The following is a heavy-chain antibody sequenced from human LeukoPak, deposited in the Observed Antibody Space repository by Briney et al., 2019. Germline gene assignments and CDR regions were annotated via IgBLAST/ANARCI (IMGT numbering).Heavy chain of an antibody. V-gene: IGHV4-38-2*01. CDR2: IYHSGST. Sequence: SETLSLTCAVSGYSISSDYYWGWIRQPPGKGPEWIGNIYHSGSTYYNPSLKSRVIILVDTSKNQFSLKLSSVPAADTAVYYCAKGGSGSYASYMDVWGKGTTVTVSS. J-gene: IGHJ6*03. CDR3: AKGGSGSYASYMDV. D-gene: IGHD3-10*01. CDR1: GYSISSDYY.